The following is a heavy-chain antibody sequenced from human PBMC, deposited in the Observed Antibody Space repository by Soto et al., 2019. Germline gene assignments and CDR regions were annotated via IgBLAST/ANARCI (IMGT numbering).Heavy chain of an antibody. CDR1: GYTFTSYA. CDR3: ARDRYSSSWYPGGYYYYYGMDV. J-gene: IGHJ6*02. V-gene: IGHV7-4-1*01. D-gene: IGHD6-13*01. CDR2: INTNTGNP. Sequence: ASVKVSCKSSGYTFTSYAMNCVRQAPGQGLEWMGWINTNTGNPTYAQGFTGRFVFSLDTSVSTAYLQICSLKAEDTAVYYCARDRYSSSWYPGGYYYYYGMDVWGQGTTVTVSS.